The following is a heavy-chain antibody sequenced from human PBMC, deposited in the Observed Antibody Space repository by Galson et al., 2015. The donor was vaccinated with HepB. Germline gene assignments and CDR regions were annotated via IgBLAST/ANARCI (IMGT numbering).Heavy chain of an antibody. CDR3: ARDRTEYCSSTSCSYFQH. V-gene: IGHV1-18*01. J-gene: IGHJ1*01. D-gene: IGHD2-2*01. CDR1: GYTFTSYG. CDR2: ISAYNGNT. Sequence: SVKVSCKASGYTFTSYGISWVRQAPGQGLEWMGWISAYNGNTNYAQKLQGRVTMTTDTSTSTAYMELRSLRSDDTAVYYCARDRTEYCSSTSCSYFQHWGQGTLVTVSS.